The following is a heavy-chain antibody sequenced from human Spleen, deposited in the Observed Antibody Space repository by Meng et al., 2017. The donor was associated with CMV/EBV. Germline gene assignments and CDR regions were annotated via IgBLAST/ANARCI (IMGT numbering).Heavy chain of an antibody. D-gene: IGHD1-1*01. CDR1: GGSIRSYY. CDR2: IYYSRST. V-gene: IGHV4-59*01. J-gene: IGHJ3*02. Sequence: SGGSIRSYYCGWIQQPPEKGLEWIGYIYYSRSTNYNPSLRSRVTISVDTSKNQFSLKLSSVTAADTAVYYCARGLETGTSLRAFDIWGQGTMVTVSS. CDR3: ARGLETGTSLRAFDI.